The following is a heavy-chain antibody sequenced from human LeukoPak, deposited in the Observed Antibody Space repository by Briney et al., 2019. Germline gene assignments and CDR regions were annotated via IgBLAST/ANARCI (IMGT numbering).Heavy chain of an antibody. V-gene: IGHV1-2*02. CDR3: ARGSKWLSPGY. Sequence: ASVKVSCKASGYTFTGYYMHWVRQAPGQGLEGMGWINPNSGDTKYAQNFQGRVTMTRDTSISAAYLELSRLRSDDTAVYYCARGSKWLSPGYWGEGTLVTVSS. J-gene: IGHJ4*02. CDR2: INPNSGDT. D-gene: IGHD3-22*01. CDR1: GYTFTGYY.